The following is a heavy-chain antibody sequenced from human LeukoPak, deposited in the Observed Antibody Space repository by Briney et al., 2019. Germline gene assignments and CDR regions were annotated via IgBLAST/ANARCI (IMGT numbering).Heavy chain of an antibody. V-gene: IGHV1-69*02. CDR2: IIPILGIA. CDR3: ARGVDRYDSSGYYPRGSPTLPEADY. CDR1: GGTFSSYT. J-gene: IGHJ4*02. D-gene: IGHD3-22*01. Sequence: RASVKVSCKASGGTFSSYTISWVRQAPGQGLEWMGRIIPILGIANYAQKFQGRVTITADKSTSTAYMELSSLRSEDTAEYYCARGVDRYDSSGYYPRGSPTLPEADYWGQGTLVTVSS.